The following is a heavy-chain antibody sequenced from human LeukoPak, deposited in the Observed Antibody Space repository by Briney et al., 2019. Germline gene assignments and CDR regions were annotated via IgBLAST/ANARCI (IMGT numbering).Heavy chain of an antibody. CDR1: GFTFSTYI. V-gene: IGHV3-21*01. J-gene: IGHJ3*02. CDR3: ARDVGASAPDAFDI. Sequence: GGSLRLSCAASGFTFSTYIMNWVRQAPGKGLEWVTSISSSSNYIYYADSVKGRFSISRDNAKNSLYLQMNSLRAEDTDVYYCARDVGASAPDAFDIWGQGTMVTVSS. D-gene: IGHD1-26*01. CDR2: ISSSSNYI.